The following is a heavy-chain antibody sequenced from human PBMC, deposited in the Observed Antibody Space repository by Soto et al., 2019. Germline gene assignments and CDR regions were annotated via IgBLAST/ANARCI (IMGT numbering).Heavy chain of an antibody. CDR2: IKQDGSEK. Sequence: GGSLRLSCAASGFTFSSYWMGWVRQAPGKGLEWVANIKQDGSEKYYVDSVKGRFTISRDNAKNSLYLQMNSLRAEDTAVYYCARDRPVTGYCSGGSCHPSDYYYYYGMDVWGQGTTVTVSS. CDR3: ARDRPVTGYCSGGSCHPSDYYYYYGMDV. J-gene: IGHJ6*02. D-gene: IGHD2-15*01. V-gene: IGHV3-7*05. CDR1: GFTFSSYW.